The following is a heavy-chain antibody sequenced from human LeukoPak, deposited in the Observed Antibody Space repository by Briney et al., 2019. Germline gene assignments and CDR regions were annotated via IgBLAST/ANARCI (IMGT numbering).Heavy chain of an antibody. Sequence: GASVKVTCKASGYKFTNYGISWVRQAPGQGLEWMGWISPYNGNTIYAQKLQGRVTMTTDTSTSTAYMELRSLRSDDTAVYYCARDFESDYWGQGTLVTVSS. J-gene: IGHJ4*02. CDR2: ISPYNGNT. V-gene: IGHV1-18*01. CDR1: GYKFTNYG. CDR3: ARDFESDY.